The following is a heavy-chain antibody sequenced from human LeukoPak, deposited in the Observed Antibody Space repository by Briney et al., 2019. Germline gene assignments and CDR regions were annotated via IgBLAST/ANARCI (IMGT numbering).Heavy chain of an antibody. J-gene: IGHJ6*03. V-gene: IGHV4-4*07. D-gene: IGHD3-3*01. Sequence: SETLSLTCTVSGGSISSYYWSWIRQPAGQGLEWIGRIYTRGSTTYNPSLKSRVTMSVDTSKNQFSLKPSSVTAAATAEYYCAREAASIFGVVIITYYYYYMDVWGKGTTVTVSS. CDR3: AREAASIFGVVIITYYYYYMDV. CDR1: GGSISSYY. CDR2: IYTRGST.